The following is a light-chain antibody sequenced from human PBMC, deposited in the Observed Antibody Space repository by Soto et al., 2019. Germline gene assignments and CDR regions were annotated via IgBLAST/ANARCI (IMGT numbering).Light chain of an antibody. J-gene: IGLJ1*01. Sequence: QSALTQPPSASGSPGQSVTISCTGTSSDVGGYNFVSWYQQHPGQAPKLMIYEVNKRPSGVPDRFSASNSGNTASMTVSGLQADDEADYYCRSNVGSNNYVFGTGTKLTVL. CDR1: SSDVGGYNF. V-gene: IGLV2-8*01. CDR2: EVN. CDR3: RSNVGSNNYV.